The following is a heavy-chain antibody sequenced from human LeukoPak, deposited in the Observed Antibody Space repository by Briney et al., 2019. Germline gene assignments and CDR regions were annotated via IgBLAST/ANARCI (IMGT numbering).Heavy chain of an antibody. J-gene: IGHJ5*02. V-gene: IGHV4-34*01. D-gene: IGHD5-18*01. CDR2: INHSGST. CDR1: GGSFSGYY. Sequence: SETLSLTCAVYGGSFSGYYWSWIRQPPGKGLEWIGEINHSGSTNYNPSLKSRVTISVDTSKNQFSLKLSSVTAADTAVYYCAIRSAHTGGWFDPWGQGTLVTVSS. CDR3: AIRSAHTGGWFDP.